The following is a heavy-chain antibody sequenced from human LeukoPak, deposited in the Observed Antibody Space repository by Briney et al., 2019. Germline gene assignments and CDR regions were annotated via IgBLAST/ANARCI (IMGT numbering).Heavy chain of an antibody. CDR2: IYYSGST. CDR1: GGSISSYY. CDR3: ARRAYSSGYYFFDY. D-gene: IGHD3-22*01. Sequence: SETLSLTCTVSGGSISSYYWSWLRQPPGKGLEWIGEIYYSGSTNYNPSLKSRVTISVDTSKNQFSLKLSSVTAADTAVYYCARRAYSSGYYFFDYWGQGTLVTVSS. V-gene: IGHV4-59*01. J-gene: IGHJ4*02.